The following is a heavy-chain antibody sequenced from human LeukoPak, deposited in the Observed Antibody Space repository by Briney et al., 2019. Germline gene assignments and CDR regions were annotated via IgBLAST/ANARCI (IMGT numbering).Heavy chain of an antibody. V-gene: IGHV3-33*01. CDR2: IWYDGSNK. CDR1: GFTFSSYG. J-gene: IGHJ4*02. CDR3: ARASYDILTGYPAPPDY. D-gene: IGHD3-9*01. Sequence: PGRSLRLSCAASGFTFSSYGMHWVRQAPGKGLEWVAVIWYDGSNKYYADSVRGRFTISRDNSKNTLYLQMNSLRAEDTAVYYCARASYDILTGYPAPPDYWGQGTLVTVSS.